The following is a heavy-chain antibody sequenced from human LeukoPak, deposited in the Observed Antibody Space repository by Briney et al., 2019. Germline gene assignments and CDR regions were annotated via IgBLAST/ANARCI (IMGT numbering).Heavy chain of an antibody. CDR2: IYYSGST. V-gene: IGHV4-59*01. CDR3: ARLGYYYDSSGYYDLDI. J-gene: IGHJ3*02. Sequence: PSETLSLTCTVSGGSISSYYWSWIRQPPGKGLEWIGYIYYSGSTNYNPSLKSRVTISVDTSKNQFSLKLSSVTAADTAVYYCARLGYYYDSSGYYDLDIWGQGTMVTVSS. CDR1: GGSISSYY. D-gene: IGHD3-22*01.